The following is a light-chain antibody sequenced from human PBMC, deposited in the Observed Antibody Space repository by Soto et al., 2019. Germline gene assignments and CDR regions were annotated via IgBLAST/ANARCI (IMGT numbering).Light chain of an antibody. CDR2: DAS. J-gene: IGKJ1*01. CDR3: HQRQSWPRT. V-gene: IGKV1-5*01. Sequence: DIQIPQSPATLSASVGDRVTITCRASQSILSWLAWYQHKPGKAPKLLIYDASSLESGVPSRFSGSGSGTDFTLTISCLQSEDFALYYCHQRQSWPRTFGQGTKVDIK. CDR1: QSILSW.